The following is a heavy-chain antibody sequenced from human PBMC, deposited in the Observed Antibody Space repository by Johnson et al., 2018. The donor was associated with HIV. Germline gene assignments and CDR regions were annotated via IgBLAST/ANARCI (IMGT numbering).Heavy chain of an antibody. CDR3: ARENSSGYHDAFDI. Sequence: QVQLVESGGGVVQPGRSLRLSCAASGFTFSHAWISWVRQAPGKGLEWAAVISNDGSAKYYAYSVKGRFPISRDNTKNTLYRQMNSLRAEDTAVYYCARENSSGYHDAFDIWGQGTLVTVSS. V-gene: IGHV3-30*03. D-gene: IGHD3-22*01. CDR1: GFTFSHAW. CDR2: ISNDGSAK. J-gene: IGHJ3*02.